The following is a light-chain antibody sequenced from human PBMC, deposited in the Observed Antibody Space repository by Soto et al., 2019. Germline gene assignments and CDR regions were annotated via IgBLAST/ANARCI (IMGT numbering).Light chain of an antibody. CDR2: GAS. J-gene: IGKJ3*01. CDR3: QQYGSSWFT. CDR1: QSISSSY. Sequence: IVLTQSPGTLSLSPGERATLSCRASQSISSSYLAWYQQKPGQAPRLLVYGASSRATGIPDRFSGSGSGTDFTLTISRLEPEDFAVYYCQQYGSSWFTFGPGTKVDI. V-gene: IGKV3-20*01.